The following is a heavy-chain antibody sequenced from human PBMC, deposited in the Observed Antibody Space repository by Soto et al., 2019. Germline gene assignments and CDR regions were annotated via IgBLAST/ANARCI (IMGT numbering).Heavy chain of an antibody. CDR1: GFLFTDYY. V-gene: IGHV3-11*06. D-gene: IGHD2-8*01. CDR2: IDGSSDYT. CDR3: ARDLRFSSTNYFDF. J-gene: IGHJ4*02. Sequence: GGSLRLSCTASGFLFTDYYMSWIRQPPGKGLEWLAYIDGSSDYTNSADSVEGRFTISRDNAKNSVFLQMNNLRADDTAVYYCARDLRFSSTNYFDFWGRGTLVTVSS.